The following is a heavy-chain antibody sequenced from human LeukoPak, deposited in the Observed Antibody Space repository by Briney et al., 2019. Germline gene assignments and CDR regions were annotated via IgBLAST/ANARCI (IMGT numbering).Heavy chain of an antibody. Sequence: GGSLRLSCSASGFTFSNYGMHWVRQAPGKGLECVSAISQSGITTYYADSVKGRFIISRDNSKNTLYLQMSSLRVDDTAVYYCAKDQRDYYDSSGSDYWGQGTLVTVSS. CDR2: ISQSGITT. CDR3: AKDQRDYYDSSGSDY. J-gene: IGHJ4*02. D-gene: IGHD3-22*01. CDR1: GFTFSNYG. V-gene: IGHV3-64D*09.